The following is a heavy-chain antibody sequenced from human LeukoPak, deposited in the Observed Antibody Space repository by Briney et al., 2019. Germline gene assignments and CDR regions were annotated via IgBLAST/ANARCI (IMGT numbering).Heavy chain of an antibody. CDR2: IYYSGST. J-gene: IGHJ4*02. D-gene: IGHD4-23*01. CDR1: GGSISSYY. V-gene: IGHV4-59*01. Sequence: SETLSLTCTVSGGSISSYYWSWIRQPPGKGLEWIGYIYYSGSTNYNPSLKSRVTISVDTSKNQFSLKLSSVTAADTAVYYCARDRWSHSFDYWGQGTLVTVSS. CDR3: ARDRWSHSFDY.